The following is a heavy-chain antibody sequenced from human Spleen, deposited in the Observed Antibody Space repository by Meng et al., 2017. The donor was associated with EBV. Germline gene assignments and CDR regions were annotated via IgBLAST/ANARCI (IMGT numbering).Heavy chain of an antibody. J-gene: IGHJ4*02. Sequence: QVRRVESGGAVVQPGRSLRLSCKTSGFTFSNYDMQWVRQAPGKGLEWVAHIWYDGSNEYYADSVKGRFTVSRDISNNTLYLQMNSLRAEDTAVYYCTRGRFLHDYWGQGTLVTVSS. CDR2: IWYDGSNE. CDR1: GFTFSNYD. D-gene: IGHD3-3*01. CDR3: TRGRFLHDY. V-gene: IGHV3-33*01.